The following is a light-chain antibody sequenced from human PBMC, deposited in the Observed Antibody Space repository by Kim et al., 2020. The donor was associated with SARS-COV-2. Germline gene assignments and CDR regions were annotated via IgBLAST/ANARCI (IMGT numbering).Light chain of an antibody. CDR1: NIGSKN. Sequence: VSVALGQTARITCGGNNIGSKNVHWYQQKPGQAPVLVIYRDSNRPSGIPERFSGSNSGNTATLTISRAQAGDEADYYCQVWDSSTVFGGGTQLTVL. CDR3: QVWDSSTV. V-gene: IGLV3-9*01. CDR2: RDS. J-gene: IGLJ3*02.